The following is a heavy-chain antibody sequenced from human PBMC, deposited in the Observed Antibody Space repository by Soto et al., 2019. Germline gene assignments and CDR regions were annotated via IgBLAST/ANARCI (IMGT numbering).Heavy chain of an antibody. Sequence: QVQLVQSGAEVKKPGSSVKVSCKASGGTFSSYTISWMRQAPGQGLEWMGRIIPILGIANYAQKFQGRVTITADKSTSTAYMELSSLRSEDTAVYYCARTSFLDYYDSSGHDYWGQGTLVTVSS. CDR2: IIPILGIA. V-gene: IGHV1-69*02. J-gene: IGHJ4*02. CDR3: ARTSFLDYYDSSGHDY. CDR1: GGTFSSYT. D-gene: IGHD3-22*01.